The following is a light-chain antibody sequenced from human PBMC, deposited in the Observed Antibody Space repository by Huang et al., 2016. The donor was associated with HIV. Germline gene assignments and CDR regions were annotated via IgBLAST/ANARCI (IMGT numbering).Light chain of an antibody. CDR1: QAIAKS. V-gene: IGKV1-NL1*01. CDR2: AAS. J-gene: IGKJ2*01. Sequence: DIQMTQSPSSLSASVRHRVTITCRASQAIAKSLAWYQQKPGKAPKLLLYAASRLESGVPSRFSGSGSGTDYTLTISSLQPEDFATYYCQQYHSTPYTFGQGTKLEIK. CDR3: QQYHSTPYT.